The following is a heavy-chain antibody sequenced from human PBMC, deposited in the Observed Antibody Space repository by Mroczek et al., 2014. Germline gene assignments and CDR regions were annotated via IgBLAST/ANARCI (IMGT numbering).Heavy chain of an antibody. D-gene: IGHD1-1*01. CDR2: IYPGDSDT. V-gene: IGHV5-51*03. CDR3: ARLAGTGTTGSIDYYYYYYMDV. J-gene: IGHJ6*03. Sequence: VQLVESGAEVKKPGESLKISCKGSGYSFTSYWIGWVRQMPGKGLEWMGIIYPGDSDTRYSPSFQGQVTISADKSISTAYLQWSSLKASDTAMYYCARLAGTGTTGSIDYYYYYYMDVWGKGTTVTVSS. CDR1: GYSFTSYW.